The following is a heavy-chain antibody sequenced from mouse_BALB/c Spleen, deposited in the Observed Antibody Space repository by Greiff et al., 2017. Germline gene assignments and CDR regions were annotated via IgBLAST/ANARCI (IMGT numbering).Heavy chain of an antibody. D-gene: IGHD1-1*01. CDR1: GYTFTDYN. CDR3: ARYYYGSSPSYWYFDV. CDR2: INPNNGGT. Sequence: VQLQQSGPELVKPGASVKIPCKASGYTFTDYNMDWVKQSHGKSLEWIGDINPNNGGTIYNQKFKGKATLTVDKSSSTAYMELRSLTSEDTAVYYCARYYYGSSPSYWYFDVWGAGTTVTVSS. J-gene: IGHJ1*01. V-gene: IGHV1-18*01.